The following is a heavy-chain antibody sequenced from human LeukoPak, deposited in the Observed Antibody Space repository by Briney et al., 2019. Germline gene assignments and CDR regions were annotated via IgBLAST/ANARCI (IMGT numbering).Heavy chain of an antibody. V-gene: IGHV3-30*18. Sequence: GGSLRLSCAASGFSFSSYGMHWVRQAPGKGLEWVAVISNDGRDKHYADSVKGRFTISRDNSKNTLYLQMNSLRAEDTAVYYCAKDLKSGAADYYFDYWGQGTLVTVSS. CDR3: AKDLKSGAADYYFDY. D-gene: IGHD6-13*01. CDR2: ISNDGRDK. CDR1: GFSFSSYG. J-gene: IGHJ4*02.